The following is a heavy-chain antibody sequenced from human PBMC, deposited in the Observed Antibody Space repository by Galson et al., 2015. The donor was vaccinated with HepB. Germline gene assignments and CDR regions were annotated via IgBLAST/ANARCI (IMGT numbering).Heavy chain of an antibody. J-gene: IGHJ6*02. V-gene: IGHV3-21*01. D-gene: IGHD1-7*01. CDR3: ARDSYLELGYGMDV. CDR1: GFTFSSYS. CDR2: ISSSSSYI. Sequence: SLRLSCAASGFTFSSYSMNWVRQAPGKGLEWVSSISSSSSYIYYADSVKGRFTISRDNAKNSLYLQMNSLRAEDTAVYYCARDSYLELGYGMDVWGQGTTVTVSS.